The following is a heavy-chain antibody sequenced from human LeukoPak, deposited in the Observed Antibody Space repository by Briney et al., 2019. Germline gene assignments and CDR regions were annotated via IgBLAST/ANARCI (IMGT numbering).Heavy chain of an antibody. D-gene: IGHD6-13*01. V-gene: IGHV1-24*01. J-gene: IGHJ4*02. Sequence: ASVKVSCKVSGYTLTELSMHWVRQAPGKGLEWMGGFDPEDGETIYAQKFQGRVTMTEDTSTDTAYVELSSLRSEDTAVYYCATRYGVAAADVDYWGQGTLVTVSS. CDR1: GYTLTELS. CDR2: FDPEDGET. CDR3: ATRYGVAAADVDY.